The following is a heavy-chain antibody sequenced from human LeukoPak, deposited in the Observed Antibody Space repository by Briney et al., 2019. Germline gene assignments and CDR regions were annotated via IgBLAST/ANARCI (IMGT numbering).Heavy chain of an antibody. CDR2: VYDTGRT. V-gene: IGHV4-59*01. CDR1: GGSFTDYY. Sequence: PSETLSLTCAVSGGSFTDYYWSWIRQPPGKGLEWIGFVYDTGRTTYPAKTNYNPSLAGRVTMSMDTSKNQFSLKLSSVTAADSAVYFCARGHGYNNGYPYFDSWGQGTLVSVSS. J-gene: IGHJ4*02. CDR3: ARGHGYNNGYPYFDS. D-gene: IGHD5-12*01.